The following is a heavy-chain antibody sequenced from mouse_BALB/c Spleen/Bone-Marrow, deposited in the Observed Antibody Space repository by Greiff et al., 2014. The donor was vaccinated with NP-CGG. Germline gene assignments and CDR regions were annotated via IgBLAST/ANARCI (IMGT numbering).Heavy chain of an antibody. J-gene: IGHJ3*01. V-gene: IGHV1-69*01. CDR2: IDTSDDYT. CDR1: GYTFTDYW. CDR3: ARSDYRYDPLAY. Sequence: QVQLQQSGAELVMPGASVKMSCKASGYTFTDYWIHWVKQRPGQGLERIGAIDTSDDYTTYNQKFKGKATLTVDESSSTAYMQFSSLTSEDSAVYYCARSDYRYDPLAYWGQGTLVTVSA. D-gene: IGHD2-14*01.